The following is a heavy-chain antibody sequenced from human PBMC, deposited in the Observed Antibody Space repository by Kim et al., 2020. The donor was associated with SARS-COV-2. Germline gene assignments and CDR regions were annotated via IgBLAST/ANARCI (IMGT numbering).Heavy chain of an antibody. V-gene: IGHV7-4-1*02. J-gene: IGHJ6*02. Sequence: ASVKVSCKASGYTFTTYAMNWVRQAPGQGLEWMGWINTNTGNPTYAQGLTGRFVFSLDTSVSTAYLQISSLKAEDTAVYYCARDQQPSRFYYYYGMDVSGQGTTVTVSS. CDR1: GYTFTTYA. CDR3: ARDQQPSRFYYYYGMDV. CDR2: INTNTGNP. D-gene: IGHD6-13*01.